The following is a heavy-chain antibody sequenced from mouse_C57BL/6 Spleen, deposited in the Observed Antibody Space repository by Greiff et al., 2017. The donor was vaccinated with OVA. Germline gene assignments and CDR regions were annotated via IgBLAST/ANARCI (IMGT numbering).Heavy chain of an antibody. CDR2: IDPEDGET. V-gene: IGHV14-2*01. J-gene: IGHJ3*01. D-gene: IGHD2-2*01. CDR3: ARSGYDDGLFAY. Sequence: EVQLQQSGAELVKPGASVKLSCTASGFNIKDYYMHWVKQRTEQGLEWIGRIDPEDGETKYALKFQGKATITADTSSNTAYLQLISLTSEDTAVYYCARSGYDDGLFAYWGKGALVTFSA. CDR1: GFNIKDYY.